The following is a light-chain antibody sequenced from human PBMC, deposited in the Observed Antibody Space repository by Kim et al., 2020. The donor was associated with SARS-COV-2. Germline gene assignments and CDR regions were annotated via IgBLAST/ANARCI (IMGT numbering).Light chain of an antibody. CDR3: QAWDSSNVV. V-gene: IGLV3-1*01. CDR1: KLGDKY. J-gene: IGLJ2*01. CDR2: QDS. Sequence: VSPGQTAIITCSGDKLGDKYACWYQQKPGQSPVLVIYQDSKRPSGIPERFSGSNSGNTATLTISGTQAMDEADYYCQAWDSSNVVFGGGTQLTVL.